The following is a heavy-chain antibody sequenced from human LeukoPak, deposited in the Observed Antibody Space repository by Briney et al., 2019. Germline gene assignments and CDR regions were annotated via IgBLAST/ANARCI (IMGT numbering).Heavy chain of an antibody. CDR1: GYTFTGYY. V-gene: IGHV1-2*02. D-gene: IGHD3-9*01. CDR2: INPNSGGT. CDR3: ARDGSYDILTGDY. Sequence: ASVKVSCKASGYTFTGYYMHWVRQAPGQGLEWMGWINPNSGGTNYAQKFQGRVTMTRDMSISTAYMELSRLRSDDTAVYYCARDGSYDILTGDYWGQGTLVTVSS. J-gene: IGHJ4*02.